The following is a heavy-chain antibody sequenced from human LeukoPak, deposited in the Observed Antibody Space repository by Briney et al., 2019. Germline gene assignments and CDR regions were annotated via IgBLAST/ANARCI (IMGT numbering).Heavy chain of an antibody. V-gene: IGHV4-34*01. CDR2: INHSGST. CDR1: GGSFSGYY. Sequence: PSETLSLTCAVYGGSFSGYYWSWIRQPPGKGLEWVGEINHSGSTIYNPSPKSRVTISVDTSKNQFSLKLSSVTAADTAVYYCARISPRRYYYDSSGFYSEVWFDPWGQGTLVTVSS. D-gene: IGHD3-22*01. J-gene: IGHJ5*02. CDR3: ARISPRRYYYDSSGFYSEVWFDP.